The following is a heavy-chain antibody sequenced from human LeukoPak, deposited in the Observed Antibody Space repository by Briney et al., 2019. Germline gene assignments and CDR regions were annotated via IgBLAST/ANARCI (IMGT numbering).Heavy chain of an antibody. V-gene: IGHV4-28*01. CDR3: ARKSTVASYYQD. CDR2: IYYSGGT. D-gene: IGHD1-26*01. J-gene: IGHJ4*02. Sequence: SETLSLTCDVSGYSISSNNWWGWIRQPPGKGLEWIGYIYYSGGTYYNPSLKSRVTMSVDTSKNQFSLKLSSVTAVDTAVYYCARKSTVASYYQDWGQGALVTVSS. CDR1: GYSISSNNW.